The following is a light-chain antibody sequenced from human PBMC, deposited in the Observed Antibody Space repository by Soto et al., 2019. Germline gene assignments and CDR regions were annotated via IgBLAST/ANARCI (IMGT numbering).Light chain of an antibody. CDR2: TAS. CDR1: QAIRND. Sequence: AIQLTQSPSSLSVSVGDRVTITCRASQAIRNDLGWYQQKPGKAPKLLIYTASTLQSGVPSRFSGSGSGTDFTLTIRSLQPEDSGTYYCLHDYDYPRTFGQGTKVEIK. J-gene: IGKJ1*01. V-gene: IGKV1-6*01. CDR3: LHDYDYPRT.